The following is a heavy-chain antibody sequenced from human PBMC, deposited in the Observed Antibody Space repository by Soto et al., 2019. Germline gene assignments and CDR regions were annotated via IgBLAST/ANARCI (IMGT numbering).Heavy chain of an antibody. J-gene: IGHJ4*02. CDR1: GFSVSSNGAR. Sequence: QITLKESGPPLVKPTQTLTLTCSLSGFSVSSNGARVGWIRQPPGKALEWLALIYWDDDKKYNPSLKSRLTITKDTSENQVVLTVTDVDPADTATYYCVHGTLGSYSHVYFDYWGQGTLVTVSS. CDR3: VHGTLGSYSHVYFDY. CDR2: IYWDDDK. V-gene: IGHV2-5*02. D-gene: IGHD1-26*01.